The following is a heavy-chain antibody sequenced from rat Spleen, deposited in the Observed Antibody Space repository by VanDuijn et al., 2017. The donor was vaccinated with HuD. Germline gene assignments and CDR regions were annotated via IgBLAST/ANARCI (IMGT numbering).Heavy chain of an antibody. D-gene: IGHD4-3*01. V-gene: IGHV5-7*01. CDR1: GFTFSDYN. CDR2: INYDGRST. J-gene: IGHJ4*01. Sequence: EVQLVESGGGLVQPGRSLKLSCAASGFTFSDYNMAWVRQTPTKGLEWVATINYDGRSTFYRDSVRDRFTISRDNAKSTLYLQIDSLKSEDTATYYCARHGRGERTYYYVMDAWGQGASVTVSS. CDR3: ARHGRGERTYYYVMDA.